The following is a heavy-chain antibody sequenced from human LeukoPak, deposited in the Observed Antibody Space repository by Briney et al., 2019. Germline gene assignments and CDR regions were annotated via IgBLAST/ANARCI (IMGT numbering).Heavy chain of an antibody. D-gene: IGHD2-21*02. J-gene: IGHJ4*02. CDR2: IWSDGSYQ. CDR3: AKQEDGDWGHFDY. CDR1: GFDISSYV. V-gene: IGHV3-33*06. Sequence: PGGSLRLSCAASGFDISSYVMHWLRQAPGKGLEWVAVIWSDGSYQYYADSVKGRFTISRDNSKNTLYLQMNSLRADDTAVYYCAKQEDGDWGHFDYWGQGTLVTVSS.